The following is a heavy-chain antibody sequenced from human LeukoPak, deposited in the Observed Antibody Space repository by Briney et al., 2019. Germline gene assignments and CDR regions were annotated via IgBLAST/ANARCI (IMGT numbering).Heavy chain of an antibody. D-gene: IGHD3-22*01. V-gene: IGHV3-66*01. CDR3: ARDYYYDSSGYYGGP. J-gene: IGHJ5*02. Sequence: PGGSLRLSCAASGFTFSSYGMHWVRQAPGKGLEWVSVIYSGGSTYYADSVKGRFTISRDNSKNTLYLQMNSLRAEDTAVYYCARDYYYDSSGYYGGPWGQGTLVTVSS. CDR1: GFTFSSYG. CDR2: IYSGGST.